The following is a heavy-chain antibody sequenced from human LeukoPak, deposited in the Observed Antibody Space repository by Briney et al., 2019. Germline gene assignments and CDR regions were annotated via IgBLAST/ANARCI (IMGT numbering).Heavy chain of an antibody. CDR2: ISGSGGST. Sequence: GGSLTLSCAASRFTFSDAWMSWVRQAPGKGLEWVSAISGSGGSTYYADSVKGRFTISRDNSKNTLYLQMNSLRAEDTAVYYCARSGDYGDYGDWFDPWGQGTLVTVSS. V-gene: IGHV3-23*01. CDR3: ARSGDYGDYGDWFDP. D-gene: IGHD4-17*01. J-gene: IGHJ5*02. CDR1: RFTFSDAW.